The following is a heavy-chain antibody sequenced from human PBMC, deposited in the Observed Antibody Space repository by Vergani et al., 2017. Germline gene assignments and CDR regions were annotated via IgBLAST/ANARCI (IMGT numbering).Heavy chain of an antibody. CDR2: ISSGGGDI. D-gene: IGHD2-2*02. CDR1: GFTFDTYT. V-gene: IGHV3-21*02. J-gene: IGHJ6*03. Sequence: EVQLLESGGGLVQPGGSRRLSCAGAGFTFDTYTMAYVRQAPGKGLEWVATISSGGGDIFYADSVKGRFTISRDNAKNSLYLQMNSLRAEDTAVYYCARGGDCSSTSCYMGYYYYYMDVWGKGTTVTVSS. CDR3: ARGGDCSSTSCYMGYYYYYMDV.